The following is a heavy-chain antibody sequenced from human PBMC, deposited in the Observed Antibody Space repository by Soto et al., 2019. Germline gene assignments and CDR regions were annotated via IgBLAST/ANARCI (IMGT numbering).Heavy chain of an antibody. J-gene: IGHJ4*02. Sequence: QVQLVESGGGVVQPGRSLRLSCAASGFTFSSYGMHWVRQAPGKGLEWVAVISYDGSNKYYADSVMGRFTISRDNSKNTLYLQMNSLRAEDTAVYYCAKGTTVTCYWGQGTLVTVSS. D-gene: IGHD4-17*01. V-gene: IGHV3-30*18. CDR2: ISYDGSNK. CDR1: GFTFSSYG. CDR3: AKGTTVTCY.